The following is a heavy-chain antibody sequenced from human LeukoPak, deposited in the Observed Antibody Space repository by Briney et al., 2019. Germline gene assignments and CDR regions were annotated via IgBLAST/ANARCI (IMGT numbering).Heavy chain of an antibody. CDR2: VYYSEST. D-gene: IGHD6-13*01. Sequence: PSVTLSLNCTGSTGSISSYYWSWIPQPPGKGRVGISYVYYSESTNYHTSLKSRITISVTTSNKHYSLRLSSVTAEDTAIYYCARHEHASSWSPPGYFDLWGRGTLVTVSS. J-gene: IGHJ2*01. CDR1: TGSISSYY. CDR3: ARHEHASSWSPPGYFDL. V-gene: IGHV4-59*08.